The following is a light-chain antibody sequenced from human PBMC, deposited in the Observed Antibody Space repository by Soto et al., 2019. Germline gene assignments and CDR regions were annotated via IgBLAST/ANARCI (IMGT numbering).Light chain of an antibody. CDR2: GAV. J-gene: IGKJ4*01. V-gene: IGKV1D-13*01. CDR3: QQLKNYPLT. Sequence: AIQLTQSPSSLSASVGDRVTITCRASQVIENSLVWHQQKPGKAPKLLIHGAVRLQGGVPSRFSGSGTGIDFTLTISSLQPEDFGTYYWQQLKNYPLTFGGGTKVEIK. CDR1: QVIENS.